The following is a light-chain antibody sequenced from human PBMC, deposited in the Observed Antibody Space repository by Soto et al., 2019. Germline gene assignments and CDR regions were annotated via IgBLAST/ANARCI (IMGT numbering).Light chain of an antibody. CDR3: HQYYSIPYT. J-gene: IGKJ2*01. CDR1: QSLLYSSDNRNY. V-gene: IGKV4-1*01. Sequence: DIVMTQSPDSLAVSLGGWAAINCKSSQSLLYSSDNRNYLAWYQQKPGQPPKLLIYWASTRESGVPDRFTGSGSVTDFTLTITSLQAEDVAVYYCHQYYSIPYTFGQGTKLEIK. CDR2: WAS.